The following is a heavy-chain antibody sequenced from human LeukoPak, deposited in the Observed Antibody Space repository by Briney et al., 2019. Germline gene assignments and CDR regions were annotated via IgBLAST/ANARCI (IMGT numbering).Heavy chain of an antibody. Sequence: PSETLSLTCTASGGSISSYYWSWIRQPPGKGLEWIGEINHSGSTNYNPSLKSRVTISVDTSKNQFSLKLSSVTAADTAVYYCATHPSSIVAAGGYFDYWGQGTLVTVSS. CDR2: INHSGST. CDR3: ATHPSSIVAAGGYFDY. J-gene: IGHJ4*02. V-gene: IGHV4-34*01. CDR1: GGSISSYY. D-gene: IGHD6-13*01.